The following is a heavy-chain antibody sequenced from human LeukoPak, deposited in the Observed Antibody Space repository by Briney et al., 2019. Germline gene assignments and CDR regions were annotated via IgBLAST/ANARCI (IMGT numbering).Heavy chain of an antibody. Sequence: SETLSLTCAVYGWSFNDYYWNWIRKPPGKGLEWIGEINARGDTNYNPSLKSRVTISVDTSKKQFSLRLTSLITADTALYYCARGQAPTARGYNWFDPWGQGTLVTVSS. CDR2: INARGDT. CDR1: GWSFNDYY. J-gene: IGHJ5*02. CDR3: ARGQAPTARGYNWFDP. D-gene: IGHD2-2*01. V-gene: IGHV4-34*01.